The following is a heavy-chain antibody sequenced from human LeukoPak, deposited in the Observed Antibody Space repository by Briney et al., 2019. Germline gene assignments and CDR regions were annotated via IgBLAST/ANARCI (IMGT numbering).Heavy chain of an antibody. V-gene: IGHV1-3*03. CDR3: VGGFDSGELPTSLDY. D-gene: IGHD1-7*01. CDR2: INAGNGNT. CDR1: GYTFTSYA. J-gene: IGHJ4*02. Sequence: ASVKVSCKASGYTFTSYAMHWVRQAPGQRLEWMGWINAGNGNTKYSQEFQGRVTITRDTSASTAYMELSSLRSEDTAVYYCVGGFDSGELPTSLDYWGQGTLVTVSS.